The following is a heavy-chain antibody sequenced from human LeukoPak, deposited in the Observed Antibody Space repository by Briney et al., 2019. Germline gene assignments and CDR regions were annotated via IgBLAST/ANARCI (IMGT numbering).Heavy chain of an antibody. CDR3: AKGPVRGVKSSGFDY. CDR2: IRYDGSNK. D-gene: IGHD3-10*01. Sequence: GGSLRLSCAASGFTFSSYGMHWVRQAPGKGLEWVAFIRYDGSNKYYADSVKGRFTISRDNSKNTLYLQMNSLRAEDTAVYYCAKGPVRGVKSSGFDYWGQGTLVTVSS. CDR1: GFTFSSYG. V-gene: IGHV3-30*02. J-gene: IGHJ4*02.